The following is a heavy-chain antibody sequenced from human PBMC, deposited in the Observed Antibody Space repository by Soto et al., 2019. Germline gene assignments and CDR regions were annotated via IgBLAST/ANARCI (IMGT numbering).Heavy chain of an antibody. Sequence: PWETLSLTCAVYGGSFSGYYWSWIRQPPGKGLEWIGEINHSGSTNYNPSLKSRVTISVDTSKNQFSLKLSSVTAADTAVYYCARVRGWENYWGQGTLVTVSS. D-gene: IGHD6-19*01. J-gene: IGHJ4*02. CDR3: ARVRGWENY. CDR1: GGSFSGYY. V-gene: IGHV4-34*01. CDR2: INHSGST.